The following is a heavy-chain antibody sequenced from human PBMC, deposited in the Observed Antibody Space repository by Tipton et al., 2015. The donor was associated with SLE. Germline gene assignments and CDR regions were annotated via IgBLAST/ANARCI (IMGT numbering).Heavy chain of an antibody. CDR2: INQDGSEK. CDR1: GFPFSNYW. V-gene: IGHV3-7*01. D-gene: IGHD6-13*01. J-gene: IGHJ4*02. CDR3: ARAWASLTAAGTPDN. Sequence: QLVQSGGGLVQPGGSLRLSCAATGFPFSNYWVKWVRQSPGKGLEWVATINQDGSEKFYVESVKGRFTISRDNVDNSLFLQMNSLRVEDTAVYYCARAWASLTAAGTPDNWGQGTLVIVSP.